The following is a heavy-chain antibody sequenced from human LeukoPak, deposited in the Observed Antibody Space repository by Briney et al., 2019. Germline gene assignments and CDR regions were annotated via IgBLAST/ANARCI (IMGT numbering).Heavy chain of an antibody. J-gene: IGHJ4*02. CDR1: GFTFSSYG. D-gene: IGHD2-15*01. V-gene: IGHV3-30*18. Sequence: PGGSLRLSCAASGFTFSSYGMHWVRQAPGKGLEWVAVISYDGSNKYYADSVKGRFTISRDNSKNTLYLQMNSLRAEDTAVYYCAKDLICSGGSCYSGGFNYWGQGTLVTVSS. CDR3: AKDLICSGGSCYSGGFNY. CDR2: ISYDGSNK.